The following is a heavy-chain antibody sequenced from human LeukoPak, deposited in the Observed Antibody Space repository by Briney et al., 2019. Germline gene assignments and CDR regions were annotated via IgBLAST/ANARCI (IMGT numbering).Heavy chain of an antibody. J-gene: IGHJ6*03. CDR1: GFTFSTYG. CDR2: IRNDETNK. D-gene: IGHD5-18*01. V-gene: IGHV3-30*02. CDR3: AKGDTAMVHYYYYMDV. Sequence: GGSLRLSCAASGFTFSTYGMHWVRQAPGRGLEWVAFIRNDETNKYYADSVRGRFTISRDNSKNTLYLQMNSLRAEDTAVYYCAKGDTAMVHYYYYMDVWGKGTTVTVSS.